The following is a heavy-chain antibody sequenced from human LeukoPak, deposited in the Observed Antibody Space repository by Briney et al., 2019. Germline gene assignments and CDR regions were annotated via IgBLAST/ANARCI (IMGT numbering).Heavy chain of an antibody. V-gene: IGHV3-48*01. CDR3: AKDEYSGSYPV. J-gene: IGHJ4*02. CDR2: ISSSSSTI. D-gene: IGHD1-26*01. Sequence: GGSLRLSCAASGFTSSSYSMNWVRQAPGKGLEWVSYISSSSSTIYYADSVKGRFTISRDNSKNTLYLQMNSLRAEDTAVYYCAKDEYSGSYPVWGQGTLVTVSS. CDR1: GFTSSSYS.